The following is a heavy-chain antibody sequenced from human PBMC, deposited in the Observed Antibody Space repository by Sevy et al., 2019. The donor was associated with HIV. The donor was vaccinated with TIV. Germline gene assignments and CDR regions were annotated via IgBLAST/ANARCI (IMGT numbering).Heavy chain of an antibody. D-gene: IGHD5-12*01. Sequence: GGSLRLSCTTSGFTFDDYAMSWFRQAPGKGLEWVAFITRNSYEAYGGTTEYAASVKGRLIISRDDSKSIAYLQMNSLKREDTAVYYCARGLATADTPEYYFDYWGQGTLVTVSS. CDR2: ITRNSYEAYGGTT. V-gene: IGHV3-49*03. J-gene: IGHJ4*02. CDR3: ARGLATADTPEYYFDY. CDR1: GFTFDDYA.